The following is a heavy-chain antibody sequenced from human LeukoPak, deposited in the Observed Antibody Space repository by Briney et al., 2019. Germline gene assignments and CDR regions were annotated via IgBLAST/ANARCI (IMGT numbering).Heavy chain of an antibody. CDR1: GFTFGDYA. CDR3: TRGHYDFWSGQTEMDV. J-gene: IGHJ6*04. D-gene: IGHD3-3*01. Sequence: GGSLRLSCTASGFTFGDYAMSWVRQAPGKGLEWVGFIRSKAYGGTTEYAASVKGRFTISRDDSKSIAYLQMNSLKAEDTAVYYCTRGHYDFWSGQTEMDVWGKGTTVTVSS. V-gene: IGHV3-49*04. CDR2: IRSKAYGGTT.